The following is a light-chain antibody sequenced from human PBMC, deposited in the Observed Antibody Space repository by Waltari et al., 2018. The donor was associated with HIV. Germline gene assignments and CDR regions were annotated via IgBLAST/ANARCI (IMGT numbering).Light chain of an antibody. CDR2: WAS. J-gene: IGKJ2*01. Sequence: DIVMTQSPDSLAVSLGERATMNCTSSQSILSSSNNRKYLAWYQQKPGQPPKLLIYWASSRDSGGPDRFIGRGSGTDFSLTISSLQAEDVAVYFCHQYYTTPYTFGQGTKLEIK. CDR1: QSILSSSNNRKY. CDR3: HQYYTTPYT. V-gene: IGKV4-1*01.